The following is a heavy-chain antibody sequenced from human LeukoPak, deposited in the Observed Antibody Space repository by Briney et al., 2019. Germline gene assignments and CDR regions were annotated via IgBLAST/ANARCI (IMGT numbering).Heavy chain of an antibody. Sequence: PGGSLRLSCAASGFTFSSYGLSCVRQAPGKGLEWVSTISGSGYNTYYADSVKGRFTISRDNSANTLYLQTNSLRAEDTALYYCAKHSGSYFIYYVDSWGQGTLVSVSS. J-gene: IGHJ4*02. D-gene: IGHD1-26*01. CDR2: ISGSGYNT. CDR3: AKHSGSYFIYYVDS. CDR1: GFTFSSYG. V-gene: IGHV3-23*01.